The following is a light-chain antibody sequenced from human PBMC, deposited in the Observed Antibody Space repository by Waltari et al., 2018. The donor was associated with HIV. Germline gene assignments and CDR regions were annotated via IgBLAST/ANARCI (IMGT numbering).Light chain of an antibody. CDR1: HSNIGAGDG. J-gene: IGLJ2*01. V-gene: IGLV1-40*01. Sequence: QSVLTQPPSVSGAPGQRVTISCTGSHSNIGAGDGVHWYQHLPGAAPKLLLYDINKRPSGVPDRFSGPKSGTSASLAITGLQVEDEGDYFCQSYDSSLNVIFGGGTKLTVL. CDR2: DIN. CDR3: QSYDSSLNVI.